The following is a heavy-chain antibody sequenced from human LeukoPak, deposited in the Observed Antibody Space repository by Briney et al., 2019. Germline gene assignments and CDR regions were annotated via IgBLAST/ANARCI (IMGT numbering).Heavy chain of an antibody. CDR1: GFTFSNAW. J-gene: IGHJ3*02. CDR2: ISSSGSTI. V-gene: IGHV3-11*01. CDR3: ARNGWFGEFPSGAFDI. D-gene: IGHD3-10*01. Sequence: GGSLRLSCAASGFTFSNAWMSWVRQAPGKGLEWVSYISSSGSTIYYADSVKGRFTISRDNAKNSLYLQMNSLRAEDTAVYYCARNGWFGEFPSGAFDIWGQGTMVTVSS.